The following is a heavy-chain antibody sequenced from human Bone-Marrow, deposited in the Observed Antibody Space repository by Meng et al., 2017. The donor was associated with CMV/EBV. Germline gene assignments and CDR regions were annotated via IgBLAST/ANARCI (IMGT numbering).Heavy chain of an antibody. V-gene: IGHV1-69*02. CDR1: GGTFSSYT. CDR2: IIPILGIA. CDR3: ARGYYGSGSPIY. J-gene: IGHJ4*02. D-gene: IGHD3-10*01. Sequence: SVKVSCKASGGTFSSYTISWVRQAPGQGLEWMGRIIPILGIANYAQKFQGRVTITADKSTSTAYMELSSLRSEDTAVYYCARGYYGSGSPIYWGQGTLVPVSS.